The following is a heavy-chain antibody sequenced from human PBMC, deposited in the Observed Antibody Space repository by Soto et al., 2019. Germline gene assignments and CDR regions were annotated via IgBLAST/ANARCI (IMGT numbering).Heavy chain of an antibody. D-gene: IGHD3-3*01. J-gene: IGHJ6*04. CDR2: IYYSGST. Sequence: PSETLSLTCTVSGGSISSGGYYWSWIRQHPGKGLEWIGYIYYSGSTYYNPSLKSRVTISVDTSKNQFSLKLSSVTAADTAVYYCARRVDDYDFANLDVWGKGTTVTVSS. CDR3: ARRVDDYDFANLDV. V-gene: IGHV4-31*03. CDR1: GGSISSGGYY.